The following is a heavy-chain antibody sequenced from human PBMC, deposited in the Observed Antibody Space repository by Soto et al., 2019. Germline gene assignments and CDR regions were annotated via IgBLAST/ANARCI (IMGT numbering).Heavy chain of an antibody. V-gene: IGHV3-33*01. CDR3: ARGTPHGYCSGGSCYSEGFFDY. CDR1: GFTFSSYG. D-gene: IGHD2-15*01. CDR2: IWYDGSNK. Sequence: GGSLRLSCAASGFTFSSYGMHWVRQAPGKGLEWVAVIWYDGSNKYYADSVKGRFTISRDNSKNTLYLQMNSLRAEDTAVYYCARGTPHGYCSGGSCYSEGFFDYWGQGTLVTVSS. J-gene: IGHJ4*02.